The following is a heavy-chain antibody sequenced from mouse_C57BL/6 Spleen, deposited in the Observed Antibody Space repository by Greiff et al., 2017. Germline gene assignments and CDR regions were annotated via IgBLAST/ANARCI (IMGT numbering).Heavy chain of an antibody. CDR1: GYTFTSYW. D-gene: IGHD2-2*01. CDR3: TRRRDYYGYDDFDY. Sequence: EVQLQQSGTVLARPGASVTMSCKTSGYTFTSYWMHWVKQRPGQGLEWIGAIYPGNSDTSYNQKFKGKAKLTAVTSASTAYMELSSLTNEDSAVYYCTRRRDYYGYDDFDYWGPSTTLAVSS. V-gene: IGHV1-5*01. J-gene: IGHJ2*01. CDR2: IYPGNSDT.